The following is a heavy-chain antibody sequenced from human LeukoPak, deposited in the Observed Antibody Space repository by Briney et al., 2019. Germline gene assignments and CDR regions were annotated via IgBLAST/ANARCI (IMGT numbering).Heavy chain of an antibody. CDR2: INPSDGNT. D-gene: IGHD2-15*01. CDR3: ARDCSGADCYSGNAFDI. J-gene: IGHJ3*02. CDR1: GYTFTDYY. V-gene: IGHV1-2*02. Sequence: ASVKVSCKTSGYTFTDYYMQWVRQAPGQGLEWMGWINPSDGNTKSARKFQGRVTMTRDTSISTAYLELSRLTSDDTAIYYCARDCSGADCYSGNAFDIWGQGTMVTVSS.